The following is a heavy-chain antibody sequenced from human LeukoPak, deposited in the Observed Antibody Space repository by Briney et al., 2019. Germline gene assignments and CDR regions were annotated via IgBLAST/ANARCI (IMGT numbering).Heavy chain of an antibody. CDR3: ARADCGGDCYLYYYYGMDV. D-gene: IGHD2-21*02. CDR1: GFTFSSYA. CDR2: ISYDGSNK. V-gene: IGHV3-30*14. Sequence: PGGSLRLSCAASGFTFSSYAMHWVRQAPGKGLEWVAVISYDGSNKYYADSVKGRFTISRDNSKNTLYLQMNSLRAEDTAVYYCARADCGGDCYLYYYYGMDVWGQGTTVTVSS. J-gene: IGHJ6*02.